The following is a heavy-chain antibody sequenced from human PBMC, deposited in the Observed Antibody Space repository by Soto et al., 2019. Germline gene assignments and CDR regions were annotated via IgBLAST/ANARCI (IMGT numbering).Heavy chain of an antibody. CDR1: GGSFSDYS. V-gene: IGHV4-34*01. CDR3: ARASATIAAAAIFDY. CDR2: IYQSGST. D-gene: IGHD6-13*01. J-gene: IGHJ4*02. Sequence: SETLSLTCAVYGGSFSDYSWTWIRQPPGKGLEWIGEIYQSGSTNYNPSLESRVRMSVDKSRNQFSLKLTSVSAADTAVYYCARASATIAAAAIFDYWGQGTLVTVS.